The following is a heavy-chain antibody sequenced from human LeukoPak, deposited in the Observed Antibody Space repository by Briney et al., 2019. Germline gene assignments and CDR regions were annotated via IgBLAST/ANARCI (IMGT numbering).Heavy chain of an antibody. J-gene: IGHJ4*02. CDR1: GGSISSGSYY. CDR2: IYTSGST. D-gene: IGHD3-22*01. V-gene: IGHV4-61*02. CDR3: ARVGPRYYDSSGFYYPFDY. Sequence: SQTLSLTCTVSGGSISSGSYYWSWIRQPAGKGLEWIGRIYTSGSTNYNPSLKSRVTISVDTSKNQFSLKLSSVTAADTAVYYCARVGPRYYDSSGFYYPFDYWGQGTLVTVSS.